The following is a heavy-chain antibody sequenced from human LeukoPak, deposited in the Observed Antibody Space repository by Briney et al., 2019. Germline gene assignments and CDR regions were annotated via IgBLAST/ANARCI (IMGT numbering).Heavy chain of an antibody. Sequence: GGSLRLSCAASGFTFSSYWMHWVRQAPGKGLVWVSRINSDGSSTSYADSVKGRFTISRDNAKNTLYLQMNSLRAEDTAVYYCAKDYRSGSYFDYWGQGTLVTVSS. V-gene: IGHV3-74*01. CDR2: INSDGSST. CDR3: AKDYRSGSYFDY. D-gene: IGHD3-10*01. CDR1: GFTFSSYW. J-gene: IGHJ4*02.